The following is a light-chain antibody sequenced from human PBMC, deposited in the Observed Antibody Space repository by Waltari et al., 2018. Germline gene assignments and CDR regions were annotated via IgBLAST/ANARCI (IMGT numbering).Light chain of an antibody. Sequence: SYMLTQPSSVSVAPGKTATITCGGNNIGSKSVNWYQQKPGQAPVLVISYDGDRPSGIPERFSGSNSGSTATLTISRVEVGDEADYYCQVWDSSGDGVFGGGTKLTVL. CDR3: QVWDSSGDGV. CDR2: YDG. CDR1: NIGSKS. V-gene: IGLV3-21*04. J-gene: IGLJ3*02.